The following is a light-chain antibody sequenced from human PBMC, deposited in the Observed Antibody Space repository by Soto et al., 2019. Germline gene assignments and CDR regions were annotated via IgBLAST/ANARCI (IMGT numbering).Light chain of an antibody. CDR3: CSYAGSYTIMDEV. V-gene: IGLV2-11*01. CDR2: DVS. J-gene: IGLJ2*01. CDR1: SSDVGGYNY. Sequence: QSVLTQPRSVSGSPGQSVTISCTGTSSDVGGYNYVSWYQQHPGKAPKLMIYDVSKRPSGVPDRFSGSKSGNTASLTISGLQAEDEADYYCCSYAGSYTIMDEVFGGGTKLTVL.